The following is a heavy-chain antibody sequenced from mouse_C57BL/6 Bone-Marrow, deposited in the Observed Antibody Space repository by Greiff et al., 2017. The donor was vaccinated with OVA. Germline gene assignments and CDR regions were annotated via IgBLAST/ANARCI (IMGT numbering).Heavy chain of an antibody. V-gene: IGHV3-8*01. Sequence: EVQLQESGPGLAKPSQTLSLTCSVSGYSITSDYWNWIRKFPGHKLEYMGYISYSGSTYYYPSLKSRISIIRDTSRTQYYLQWSSVTTEDAATYYSARWRGYGYYYCYWGQGTTLSVSS. J-gene: IGHJ2*01. CDR2: ISYSGST. CDR1: GYSITSDY. D-gene: IGHD3-1*01. CDR3: ARWRGYGYYYCY.